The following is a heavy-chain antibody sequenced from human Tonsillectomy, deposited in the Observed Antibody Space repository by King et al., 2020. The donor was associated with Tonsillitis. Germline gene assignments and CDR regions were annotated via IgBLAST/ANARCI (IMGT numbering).Heavy chain of an antibody. D-gene: IGHD2-8*01. CDR3: ARNLPVNGLTFQY. V-gene: IGHV3-48*01. CDR2: INPSSSLT. J-gene: IGHJ4*02. CDR1: GFSFSIYS. Sequence: VQLVESGGGLVQPGGSLRLSCEASGFSFSIYSMSWVRQAPGKGLEWVSFINPSSSLTYFADSVKGRFTISRDNAKTSLYLQMNSLRVEDTAIYYCARNLPVNGLTFQYWGQGALVTVSS.